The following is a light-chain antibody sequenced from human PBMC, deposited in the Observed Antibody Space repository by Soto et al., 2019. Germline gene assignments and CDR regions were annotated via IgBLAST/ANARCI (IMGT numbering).Light chain of an antibody. CDR3: QQYSTYTPRT. Sequence: DIQMTQSPSTLSASVGDRVTITCRASQSISIWLAWYQQKPGKAPKILIYKASSLESGVPSRFSSSGSGTEFTLTIISLQPDDFATYYCQQYSTYTPRTFGQGTKVEIK. CDR1: QSISIW. J-gene: IGKJ1*01. V-gene: IGKV1-5*03. CDR2: KAS.